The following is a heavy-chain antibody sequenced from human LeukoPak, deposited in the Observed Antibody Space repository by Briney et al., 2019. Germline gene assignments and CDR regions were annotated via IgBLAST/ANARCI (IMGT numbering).Heavy chain of an antibody. J-gene: IGHJ6*02. CDR1: GNTFTSYD. V-gene: IGHV1-8*01. Sequence: ASVKVSCKASGNTFTSYDINWVRQATGQGLEWMGWMNPNSGNTGYAQKFQGRVTMTRSTSISTAYMELSSLRSEDTAVYYCARDLRSGWNYYYYGMDVWGQGTTVTVSS. D-gene: IGHD6-19*01. CDR2: MNPNSGNT. CDR3: ARDLRSGWNYYYYGMDV.